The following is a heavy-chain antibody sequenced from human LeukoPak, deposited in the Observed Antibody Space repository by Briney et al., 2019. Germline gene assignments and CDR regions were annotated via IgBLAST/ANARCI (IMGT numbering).Heavy chain of an antibody. Sequence: GGSLRLSCAASGFTFSSYSMSWVRQAPGKGLEWFSAISGSGGSTYYADSVKGRFTISRDNSKNTLYLQMNSLRAEDTAVYYCAKELRHYYDSSGYPYYFDYWGQGTLVTVSS. V-gene: IGHV3-23*01. CDR2: ISGSGGST. CDR1: GFTFSSYS. CDR3: AKELRHYYDSSGYPYYFDY. D-gene: IGHD3-22*01. J-gene: IGHJ4*02.